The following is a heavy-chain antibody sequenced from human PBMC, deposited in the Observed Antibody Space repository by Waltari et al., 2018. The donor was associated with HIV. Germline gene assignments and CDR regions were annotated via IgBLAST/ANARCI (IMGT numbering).Heavy chain of an antibody. CDR3: ARSFSGYSNYFDP. CDR1: GGSMTSSSYY. CDR2: MSYSGST. D-gene: IGHD4-4*01. J-gene: IGHJ5*02. V-gene: IGHV4-39*01. Sequence: QLHLQGSGPGLVKSSETLSLTCTVTGGSMTSSSYYWGWIRQPPGKGLEWFGSMSYSGSTYHNPSLRSRLTISVDTSKNQFSLKLTSVTAADTAVYYCARSFSGYSNYFDPWGQGTLVTVSS.